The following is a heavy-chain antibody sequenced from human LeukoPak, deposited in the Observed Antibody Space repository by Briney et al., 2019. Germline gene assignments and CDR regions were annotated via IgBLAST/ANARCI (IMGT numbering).Heavy chain of an antibody. D-gene: IGHD3-16*01. CDR1: GFIVSTNH. CDR2: INHSGST. CDR3: ARHYGP. J-gene: IGHJ5*02. Sequence: GSLRLSCAASGFIVSTNHMSWIRQPPGKGLEWIGEINHSGSTYYNPSLKSRVTISVDTSKNQFSLKLNSVTAADTAVYYCARHYGPWGQGTLVTVSS. V-gene: IGHV4-34*01.